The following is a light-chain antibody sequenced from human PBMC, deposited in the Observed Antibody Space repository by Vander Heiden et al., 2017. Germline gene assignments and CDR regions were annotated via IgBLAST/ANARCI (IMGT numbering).Light chain of an antibody. Sequence: QSVLTQPPSAYGTPGQRVTSSFSGSSCNIGRNTENWYQPLPGTATKLPIDRNNRRPSGVPDRFSGSKYGTAASLAISGLQAEDEADYYCAAWDDSLNGWVFGGGTKLTVL. J-gene: IGLJ3*02. CDR3: AAWDDSLNGWV. CDR2: RNN. CDR1: SCNIGRNT. V-gene: IGLV1-44*01.